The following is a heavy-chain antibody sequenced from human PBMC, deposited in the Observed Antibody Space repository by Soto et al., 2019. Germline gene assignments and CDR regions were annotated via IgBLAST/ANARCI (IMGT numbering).Heavy chain of an antibody. J-gene: IGHJ6*02. CDR1: GGSISSSNW. CDR3: ASRTYAMDV. Sequence: QVQLQESGPGLVKPSGTLSLTCAVSGGSISSSNWWSWVRQPPGKGLEWIGEIFHNGNTYSNPSLTGRVTMSVAKSKNQSSLNLNSVTAADTAVYYWASRTYAMDVWGQGTKVTVSS. CDR2: IFHNGNT. V-gene: IGHV4-4*02.